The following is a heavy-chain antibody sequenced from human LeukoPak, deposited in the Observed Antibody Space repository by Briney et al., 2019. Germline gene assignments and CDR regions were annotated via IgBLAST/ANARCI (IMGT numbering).Heavy chain of an antibody. CDR2: ISSSSSYI. V-gene: IGHV3-21*01. Sequence: PGGSLRLSCAASGFTFSSYSMSWVRQAPGKGLEWVSSISSSSSYIYYADSVKGRFTISRDNAKNSLYLQMNSLRAEDTAVYYCARDGDFWSGYSNYYYYYYMDVWGKGTTVTVSS. J-gene: IGHJ6*03. CDR3: ARDGDFWSGYSNYYYYYYMDV. CDR1: GFTFSSYS. D-gene: IGHD3-3*01.